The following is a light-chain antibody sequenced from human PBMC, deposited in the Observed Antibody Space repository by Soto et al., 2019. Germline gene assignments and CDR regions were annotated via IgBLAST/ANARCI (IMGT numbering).Light chain of an antibody. J-gene: IGKJ4*01. CDR2: DAS. CDR1: QSISSW. V-gene: IGKV1-5*01. Sequence: DIPMAQSPSTLSASVGDRVTITCRASQSISSWLAWYQQKPGKAPKLLIYDASSLESGLPSRFSGSGSGTEFTLTISSLQPDDFATYYCQQYNSYLTFGGGTKVEIK. CDR3: QQYNSYLT.